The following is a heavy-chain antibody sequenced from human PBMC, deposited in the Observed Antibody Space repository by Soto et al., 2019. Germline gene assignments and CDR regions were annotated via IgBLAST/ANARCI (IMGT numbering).Heavy chain of an antibody. V-gene: IGHV1-3*04. CDR3: AVGPASGEFEY. CDR2: VNTGNGNT. Sequence: ASVKVSCKASGYTFTTYGMHWVRQAPRQRLEWMGWVNTGNGNTAYSQKFQGRVTITRDTSASTGYMEVSSLSSEDMAVYYCAVGPASGEFEYWGQGTLLTVSS. J-gene: IGHJ4*02. CDR1: GYTFTTYG. D-gene: IGHD3-3*01.